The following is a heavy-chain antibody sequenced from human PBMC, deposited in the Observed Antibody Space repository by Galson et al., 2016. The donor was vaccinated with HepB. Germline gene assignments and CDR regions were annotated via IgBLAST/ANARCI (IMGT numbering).Heavy chain of an antibody. CDR1: GFTFSTYP. CDR3: ARGPLFRGHGMDV. CDR2: ILFDGNKK. Sequence: SLRLSCATSGFTFSTYPMHWVRQAPGKGLEWMAVILFDGNKKYYADSVKGRFTISRDNSKNTLYVQMNSLRADDTAVYFCARGPLFRGHGMDVWGQGTTVTVSS. D-gene: IGHD3-16*01. J-gene: IGHJ6*02. V-gene: IGHV3-30*04.